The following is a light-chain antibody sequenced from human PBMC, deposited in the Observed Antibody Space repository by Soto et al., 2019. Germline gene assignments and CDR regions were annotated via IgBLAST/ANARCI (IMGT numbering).Light chain of an antibody. CDR2: GAS. V-gene: IGKV3-15*01. Sequence: EIVMTQSPATLSVSPGERATLSCRASQSVSSNLAWYQQKPGQAPRLLIYGASTRATGIPSRFSGSGSGTDFTLTISSLQSEDFAVYYFHQYNNWPFTFGPGTKVDIK. J-gene: IGKJ3*01. CDR3: HQYNNWPFT. CDR1: QSVSSN.